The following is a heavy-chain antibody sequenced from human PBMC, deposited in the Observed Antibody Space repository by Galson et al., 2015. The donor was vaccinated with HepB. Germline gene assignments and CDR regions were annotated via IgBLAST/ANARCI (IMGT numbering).Heavy chain of an antibody. D-gene: IGHD2-2*01. Sequence: SLRLSCAASGFTFSSYSMNWVRQAPGKGLEWVSYISSSSSTIYYADSVKGRFTISRDNAKNSLYLQMNSLRAEDTAVYYCARSNPAGHNWFDPWGQGTLVTVSS. CDR1: GFTFSSYS. CDR2: ISSSSSTI. CDR3: ARSNPAGHNWFDP. V-gene: IGHV3-48*04. J-gene: IGHJ5*02.